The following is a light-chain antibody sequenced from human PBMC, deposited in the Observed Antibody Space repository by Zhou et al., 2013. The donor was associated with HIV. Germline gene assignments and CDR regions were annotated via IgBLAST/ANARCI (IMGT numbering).Light chain of an antibody. J-gene: IGKJ4*01. CDR1: QAISNY. V-gene: IGKV1-27*01. Sequence: DIQMTQSPSSLSASVGDRVTITCRASQAISNYLAWYQQKPGKVPKLLIYGASTLQSGVPSRFSGSGSGTDFTLTISNLQPEDIATYYCQQYKIYPLTFGGGTKVEIK. CDR2: GAS. CDR3: QQYKIYPLT.